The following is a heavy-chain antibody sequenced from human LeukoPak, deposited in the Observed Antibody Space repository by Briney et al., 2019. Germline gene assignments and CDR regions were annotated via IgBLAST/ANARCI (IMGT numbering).Heavy chain of an antibody. Sequence: SETLSLTCAVYGGSFSGYYWSWIRQPPGKGLEWIGEINHSGSTNYNPSLKSRVTISVDTSKNQFSLKLSSVTAADTAVYYCARNYNWNDGSPYYLDYWGQGTLVTVSS. D-gene: IGHD1-1*01. V-gene: IGHV4-34*01. CDR3: ARNYNWNDGSPYYLDY. J-gene: IGHJ4*02. CDR1: GGSFSGYY. CDR2: INHSGST.